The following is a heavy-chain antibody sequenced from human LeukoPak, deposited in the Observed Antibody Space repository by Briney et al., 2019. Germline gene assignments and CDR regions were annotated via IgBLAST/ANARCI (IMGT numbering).Heavy chain of an antibody. Sequence: GGSLRLSCAASGFTFSSYDMHWVRQATGKGLEWVSAIGTAGDTYYPGSVKGRFTISRENAKNSLYLQMNSLRAGDTAVYYCARGSNGDYNDYYYYGMDVWGQGTTVTVSS. J-gene: IGHJ6*02. CDR1: GFTFSSYD. CDR2: IGTAGDT. V-gene: IGHV3-13*04. D-gene: IGHD4-17*01. CDR3: ARGSNGDYNDYYYYGMDV.